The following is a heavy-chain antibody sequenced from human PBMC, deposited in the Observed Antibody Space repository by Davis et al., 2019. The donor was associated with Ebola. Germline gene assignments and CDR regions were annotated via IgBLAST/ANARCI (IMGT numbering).Heavy chain of an antibody. CDR2: ISYDGSNK. CDR3: ARDTTGSGYYYEMGYFDL. CDR1: GFTFSSYA. V-gene: IGHV3-30-3*01. Sequence: PGGSLRLSCAASGFTFSSYAMHWVRQAPGKGLEWVAVISYDGSNKYYADSVKGRFTISRDNSKNTLYLQMNSLRAEDTAVYYCARDTTGSGYYYEMGYFDLWGRGTLVTVSS. D-gene: IGHD3-22*01. J-gene: IGHJ2*01.